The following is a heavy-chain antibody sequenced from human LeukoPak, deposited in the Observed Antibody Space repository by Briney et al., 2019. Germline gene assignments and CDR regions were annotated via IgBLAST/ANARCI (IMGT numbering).Heavy chain of an antibody. J-gene: IGHJ4*02. D-gene: IGHD3-10*01. CDR3: ARITYYYGSGSYVDY. CDR1: GGSISSSNYY. CDR2: ISYSGST. V-gene: IGHV4-39*01. Sequence: SETLSLTCTVSGGSISSSNYYWGWIRQPPGKGLEWIGSISYSGSTYYNPSLKSRVTFSPDTSKSQFSLKLSSVTAADTAVYYCARITYYYGSGSYVDYWGQGTLVTVSS.